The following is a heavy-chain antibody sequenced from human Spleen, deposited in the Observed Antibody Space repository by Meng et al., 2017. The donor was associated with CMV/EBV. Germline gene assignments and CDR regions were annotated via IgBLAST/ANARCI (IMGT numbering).Heavy chain of an antibody. CDR2: INPNSGNA. Sequence: ASVKVSCKASGYTFTGYYMHWVRQAPGQGLEWMGWINPNSGNAGYAQSFQGRITMTWNNSISTAYMEVSNLRSEDTAVYYCARYSSVPFDFWGQGTLVTVSS. V-gene: IGHV1-8*02. J-gene: IGHJ4*02. CDR1: GYTFTGYY. CDR3: ARYSSVPFDF. D-gene: IGHD6-19*01.